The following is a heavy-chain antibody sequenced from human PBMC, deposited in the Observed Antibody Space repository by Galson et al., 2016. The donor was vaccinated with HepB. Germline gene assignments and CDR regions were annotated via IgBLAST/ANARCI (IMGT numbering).Heavy chain of an antibody. CDR1: GFTVSNNY. J-gene: IGHJ6*02. D-gene: IGHD3/OR15-3a*01. Sequence: SLRLSCAASGFTVSNNYMRWVRQAPGKGLEWVAFIRSKTYSGKREYAASVQGRFTISRDDSKSIAYLQMNSLKIEDTAVYFCTRALVTTGDWMYYGMEVWGQGTTVTVSS. V-gene: IGHV3-49*04. CDR2: IRSKTYSGKR. CDR3: TRALVTTGDWMYYGMEV.